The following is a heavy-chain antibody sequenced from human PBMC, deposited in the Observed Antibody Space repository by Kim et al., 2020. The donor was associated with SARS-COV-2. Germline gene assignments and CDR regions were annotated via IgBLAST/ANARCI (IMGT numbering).Heavy chain of an antibody. Sequence: GGSLRLSCAASGFTFSSFAMNWFRQTPGKGLEWVSGINGGGSVTHYADSVKGRFTISRDKSLNTLFLQMNSLRVDDSAMYYCAKVTSGPYVCTDHFDTWGQGTLVTVSS. D-gene: IGHD3-16*01. CDR2: INGGGSVT. CDR1: GFTFSSFA. V-gene: IGHV3-23*01. J-gene: IGHJ4*02. CDR3: AKVTSGPYVCTDHFDT.